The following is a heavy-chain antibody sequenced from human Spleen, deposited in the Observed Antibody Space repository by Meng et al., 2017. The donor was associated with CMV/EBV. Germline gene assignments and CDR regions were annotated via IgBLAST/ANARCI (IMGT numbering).Heavy chain of an antibody. J-gene: IGHJ4*02. V-gene: IGHV1-46*01. Sequence: CKASSTTFTSYYIHWVRPAHGQGLEWMGIINPSGGNAGYAQKFQGRVTMTRDTSTTTVYMELSSLGSDDTAVYYCARELRDTYNFDYWGQGTLVTISS. CDR3: ARELRDTYNFDY. D-gene: IGHD3-3*01. CDR2: INPSGGNA. CDR1: STTFTSYY.